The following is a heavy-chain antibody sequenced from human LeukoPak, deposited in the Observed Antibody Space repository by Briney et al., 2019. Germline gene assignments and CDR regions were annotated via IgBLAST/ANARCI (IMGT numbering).Heavy chain of an antibody. J-gene: IGHJ4*02. V-gene: IGHV4-4*07. Sequence: KPSETLSLTCSVSGVSVTNYYWSWVRQPAGKRLEWIRRNYPTGDTIYNPSLKSRVTMSVDMSKNHLSLKLTSVTAADAAVYYCARDLTARGSFDYWGQGILVSVSS. CDR1: GVSVTNYY. CDR3: ARDLTARGSFDY. D-gene: IGHD3-16*01. CDR2: NYPTGDT.